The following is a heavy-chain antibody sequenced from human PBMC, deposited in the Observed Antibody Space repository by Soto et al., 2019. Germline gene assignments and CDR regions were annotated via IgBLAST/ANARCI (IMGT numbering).Heavy chain of an antibody. CDR2: IYYSGST. J-gene: IGHJ6*02. CDR1: GGSISSYY. Sequence: SETLSLTCTVSGGSISSYYLSWIRQPPGKGLEWIGYIYYSGSTNYNPSLKSRVTIPVDTSKNQFSLKLSSVTAADTAMYYCAGGEVRGVITRTRDYYGMDVWGQGTTVTVSS. D-gene: IGHD3-10*01. V-gene: IGHV4-59*01. CDR3: AGGEVRGVITRTRDYYGMDV.